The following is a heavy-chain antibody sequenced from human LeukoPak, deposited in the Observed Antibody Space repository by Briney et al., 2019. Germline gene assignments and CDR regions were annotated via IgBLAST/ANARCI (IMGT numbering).Heavy chain of an antibody. Sequence: SETLSLTCTVSGGSISRYYWSWIRQPPGKGLEWIGYIYYSGSTNYNPSLKSRVTISVDTSKNQFSLKLSSVTAADTAVYYCARGHSSWFPPDIWGQGTMVTVSS. J-gene: IGHJ3*02. CDR2: IYYSGST. D-gene: IGHD6-13*01. V-gene: IGHV4-59*01. CDR1: GGSISRYY. CDR3: ARGHSSWFPPDI.